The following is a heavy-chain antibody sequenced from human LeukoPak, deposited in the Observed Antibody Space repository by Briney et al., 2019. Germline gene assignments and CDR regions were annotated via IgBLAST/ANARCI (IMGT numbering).Heavy chain of an antibody. CDR2: ISGTAYST. D-gene: IGHD5-12*01. CDR3: AKDRSGYDGYYGMDV. CDR1: GFTFSTYA. J-gene: IGHJ6*02. V-gene: IGHV3-23*01. Sequence: GGSLRLSCTASGFTFSTYAMSWVRQAPGKGLECVSSISGTAYSTYYADSVKGRFTISRDNSKNTLYLQMNSLRAEDTAVYYCAKDRSGYDGYYGMDVWGQGTTVTASS.